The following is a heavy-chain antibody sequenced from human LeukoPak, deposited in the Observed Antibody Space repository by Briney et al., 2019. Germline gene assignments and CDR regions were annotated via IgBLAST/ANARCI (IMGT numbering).Heavy chain of an antibody. Sequence: ASVKVSCKVSGYTLTELSMHWVRQAPGKGLEWMGGFDPEDGETIYAQKFQGRVTMTEGTSTDTAYMELSSLRSEDTAVYYCATIEGGATQYFDYWGQGTLVTVSS. CDR1: GYTLTELS. D-gene: IGHD1-26*01. CDR2: FDPEDGET. V-gene: IGHV1-24*01. CDR3: ATIEGGATQYFDY. J-gene: IGHJ4*02.